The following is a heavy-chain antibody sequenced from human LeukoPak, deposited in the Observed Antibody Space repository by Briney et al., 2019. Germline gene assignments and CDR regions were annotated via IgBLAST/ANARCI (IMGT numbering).Heavy chain of an antibody. CDR1: GFTFSSYA. CDR3: VKGAVVVPAAMFDY. Sequence: GGSLRLSCAASGFTFSSYAMHWVRQAPGKGLEWVAVISYDGSNKYYADSVKGRFTISRDNSKNTLYLQMSSLRAEDTAVYYCVKGAVVVPAAMFDYWGQGTLVTVSS. CDR2: ISYDGSNK. J-gene: IGHJ4*02. V-gene: IGHV3-30*14. D-gene: IGHD2-2*01.